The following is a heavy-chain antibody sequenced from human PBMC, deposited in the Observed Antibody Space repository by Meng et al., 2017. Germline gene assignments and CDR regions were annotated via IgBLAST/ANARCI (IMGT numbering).Heavy chain of an antibody. V-gene: IGHV1-46*01. J-gene: IGHJ4*02. D-gene: IGHD6-19*01. CDR2: INPSGCST. CDR3: ARGGYSSGWYIDY. Sequence: SVKVSFKASRYTFTSYYLHWVRQAPGQGLEWMGIINPSGCSTSYAQKFQGRGTMTRDTSTSKVYMEMSSLRSEDTGVYYCARGGYSSGWYIDYWGQGTLVTVSS. CDR1: RYTFTSYY.